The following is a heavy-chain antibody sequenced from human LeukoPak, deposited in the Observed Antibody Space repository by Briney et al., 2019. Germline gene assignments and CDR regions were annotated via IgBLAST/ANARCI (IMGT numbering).Heavy chain of an antibody. J-gene: IGHJ3*02. CDR3: ARGGVITMIVVVEAFDI. CDR2: INPSGGST. V-gene: IGHV1-46*02. Sequence: ASVTVSYKSSGHTFNNHFIHWVRQAPGQGLEWMGIINPSGGSTSYAQKFQGRVTMTRDTSTSTVYMELSSLRSEDTAVYYCARGGVITMIVVVEAFDIWGQGTMVTVSS. CDR1: GHTFNNHF. D-gene: IGHD3-22*01.